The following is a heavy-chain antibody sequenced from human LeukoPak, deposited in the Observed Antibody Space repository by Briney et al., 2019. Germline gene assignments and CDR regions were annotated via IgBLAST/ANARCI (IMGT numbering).Heavy chain of an antibody. V-gene: IGHV4-59*10. CDR1: GGSFSGYY. CDR3: AGQFRRIAAAGTEPWFDP. CDR2: IYTSGGT. J-gene: IGHJ5*02. D-gene: IGHD6-13*01. Sequence: SETLSLTCAVYGGSFSGYYWSWIRQPAGKGLEWIGRIYTSGGTVYNPSLKSRVTMSVDTSKNQFSLKLSSVTAADTAVYYCAGQFRRIAAAGTEPWFDPWGQGTLVTVSS.